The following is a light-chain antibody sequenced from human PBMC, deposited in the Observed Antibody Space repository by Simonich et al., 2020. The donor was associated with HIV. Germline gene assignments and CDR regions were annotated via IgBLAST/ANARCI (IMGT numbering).Light chain of an antibody. Sequence: DIQMTQSPSSVSASVGDRVTVTCRASQSISSWLAWYPQKPGKAPKLLIYAASSLQSGVPSRFSGSGSGTEFTLTISSLQSEDFAVYYCQEYNNWPPWTFGQGTKVEIK. V-gene: IGKV1-12*01. CDR1: QSISSW. J-gene: IGKJ1*01. CDR3: QEYNNWPPWT. CDR2: AAS.